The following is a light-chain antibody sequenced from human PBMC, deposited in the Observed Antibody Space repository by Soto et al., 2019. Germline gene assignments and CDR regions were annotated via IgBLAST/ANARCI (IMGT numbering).Light chain of an antibody. CDR2: DAS. Sequence: EIQMTQSPSTGAASVGDRVTRKCRGSQTISSCLACYHQQLASAPRLLIYDASSSESAVPSRFSGSGHGTEFTLTTSSLQPDDFATYYCHQHNTYSPLTFGGGTKVDI. J-gene: IGKJ4*01. CDR3: HQHNTYSPLT. V-gene: IGKV1-5*01. CDR1: QTISSC.